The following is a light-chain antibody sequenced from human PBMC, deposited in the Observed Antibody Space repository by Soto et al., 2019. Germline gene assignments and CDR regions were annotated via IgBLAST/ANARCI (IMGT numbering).Light chain of an antibody. CDR2: GAS. J-gene: IGKJ1*01. CDR3: QQYNNWPPWT. V-gene: IGKV3-15*01. Sequence: EIVMTQSPATLSVSPGERATLSCRASQSVRSNLAWYQHKPGQVPRLLIHGASTRATGVPARFSGSGSGTEFTLTISSLQSEDFAVYYCQQYNNWPPWTFGQGTKV. CDR1: QSVRSN.